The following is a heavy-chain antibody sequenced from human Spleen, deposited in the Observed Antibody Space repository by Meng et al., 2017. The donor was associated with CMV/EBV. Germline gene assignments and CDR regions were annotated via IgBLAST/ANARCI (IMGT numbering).Heavy chain of an antibody. CDR1: GFTFSTYA. D-gene: IGHD5-24*01. CDR2: ISGSGGST. J-gene: IGHJ3*02. V-gene: IGHV3-23*01. Sequence: GESLKISCAASGFTFSTYAMSWVRQAPGKGLEGVSAISGSGGSTYYADSVKGRFTISRDNSKNTLYLQMHSLGAEDTAVYYCAREDGYTKRGAFDIWGQGTMVTVSS. CDR3: AREDGYTKRGAFDI.